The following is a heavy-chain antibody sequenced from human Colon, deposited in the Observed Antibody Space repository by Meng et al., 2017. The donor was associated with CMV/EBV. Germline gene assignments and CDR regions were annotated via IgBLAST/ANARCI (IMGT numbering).Heavy chain of an antibody. D-gene: IGHD1-1*01. CDR3: AKGRGPNSVTGTPGDYYHYYAMDV. CDR1: GFSFTSHV. CDR2: IRYDGNLK. Sequence: GESLKISCAASGFSFTSHVMHWVRQAPGKGLEWVAFIRYDGNLKYYAESVKGRFTISRDNSQDTLHLQMNTLRPDDTAVYYCAKGRGPNSVTGTPGDYYHYYAMDVWGQGTPVTVSS. V-gene: IGHV3-30*02. J-gene: IGHJ6*02.